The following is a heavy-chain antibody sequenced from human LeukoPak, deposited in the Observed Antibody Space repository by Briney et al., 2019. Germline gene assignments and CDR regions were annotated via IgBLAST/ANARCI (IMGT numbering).Heavy chain of an antibody. V-gene: IGHV1-69*01. Sequence: GSSVKVSCKASGGTFSSYAISWVRQAPGQGLEWMGGITPIFGTANYAQKFQGRVTITADESTSTAYMELSSLRSEDTAVYYCARPQVGADAPRGTYYYYMDVWGKGTTVTVSS. CDR2: ITPIFGTA. CDR1: GGTFSSYA. J-gene: IGHJ6*03. D-gene: IGHD1-26*01. CDR3: ARPQVGADAPRGTYYYYMDV.